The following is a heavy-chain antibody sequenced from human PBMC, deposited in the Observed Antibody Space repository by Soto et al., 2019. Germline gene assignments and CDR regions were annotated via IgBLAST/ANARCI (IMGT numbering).Heavy chain of an antibody. CDR3: ASDRIFGVVSRWFDP. Sequence: SETLSLTCAVSGGSISSSNWWSWVRQPPGKGLEWIGEIYHSGSTNYNPSLKSRVTISVDKSKNQFSLKLSSVTAADTAVYYCASDRIFGVVSRWFDPWGQGTLVTVSS. V-gene: IGHV4-4*02. D-gene: IGHD3-3*01. CDR2: IYHSGST. CDR1: GGSISSSNW. J-gene: IGHJ5*02.